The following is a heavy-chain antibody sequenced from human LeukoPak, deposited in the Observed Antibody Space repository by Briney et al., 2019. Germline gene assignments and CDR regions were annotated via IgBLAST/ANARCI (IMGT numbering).Heavy chain of an antibody. V-gene: IGHV3-49*04. CDR1: GFTFGDYA. J-gene: IGHJ4*02. Sequence: GGSLRLSCTASGFTFGDYAMHWVRQPPGKGLEWVGFIRSKVYGGTTQYAASVKGGFTISRDDSKSIAYLQMNSLKIEDSAVYYCTRETPGDYVFDYWGQGTLVTVSS. CDR2: IRSKVYGGTT. D-gene: IGHD4-17*01. CDR3: TRETPGDYVFDY.